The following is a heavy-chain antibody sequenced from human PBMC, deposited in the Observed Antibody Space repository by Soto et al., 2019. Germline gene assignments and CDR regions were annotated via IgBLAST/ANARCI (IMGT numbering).Heavy chain of an antibody. CDR2: ISAYNGNT. J-gene: IGHJ4*02. V-gene: IGHV1-18*01. CDR1: GYTFTSYG. Sequence: GASVKVSCKASGYTFTSYGISWVRQAPGQGLEWMGWISAYNGNTNYAQKLQGRVTMTTDTSKNQFSLNLNSVTAADTAVYHCASLSGSGSYYHRPNDYWGQGTLVTVSS. CDR3: ASLSGSGSYYHRPNDY. D-gene: IGHD3-10*01.